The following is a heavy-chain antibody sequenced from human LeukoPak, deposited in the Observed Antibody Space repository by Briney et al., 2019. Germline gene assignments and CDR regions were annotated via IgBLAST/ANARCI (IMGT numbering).Heavy chain of an antibody. Sequence: SETLSLTCTVSGGSISSSSYYWGWIRQPPGKGLEWIGSIYYSGSTYYNPSLKSRVTISVDTSKNQFSLKLSSVTAADTAVYYCALRLSGYFDYWGQGTLVTVSS. CDR1: GGSISSSSYY. V-gene: IGHV4-39*07. CDR2: IYYSGST. J-gene: IGHJ4*02. CDR3: ALRLSGYFDY. D-gene: IGHD2-15*01.